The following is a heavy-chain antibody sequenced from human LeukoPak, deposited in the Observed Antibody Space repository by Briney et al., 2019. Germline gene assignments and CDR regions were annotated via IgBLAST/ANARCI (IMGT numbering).Heavy chain of an antibody. CDR2: INHSGST. D-gene: IGHD1-7*01. CDR3: ARGGITGTTGFDY. Sequence: PSETLSLTCAVYGGSFSGYYWSWIRQPPGKGLEWIGEINHSGSTNYNPSLKSRVTISVDTSKNQFSLKLSSVTAPDTAVYYCARGGITGTTGFDYWGQGTLVTVSS. V-gene: IGHV4-34*01. J-gene: IGHJ4*02. CDR1: GGSFSGYY.